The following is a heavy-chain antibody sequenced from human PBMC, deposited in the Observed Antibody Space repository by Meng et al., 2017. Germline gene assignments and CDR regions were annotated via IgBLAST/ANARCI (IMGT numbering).Heavy chain of an antibody. CDR3: AREGRVDFDY. Sequence: QVQLVQARAELKKPGASVQGSCKASRYTFTSYAMNWVRQAPGQGLEWMGWINTNTGNPTYAQGFTGRFVFSLDTSVSTAYLQISSLKAEDTAVYYCAREGRVDFDYWGQGTLVTVSS. CDR2: INTNTGNP. V-gene: IGHV7-4-1*02. D-gene: IGHD1-26*01. J-gene: IGHJ4*02. CDR1: RYTFTSYA.